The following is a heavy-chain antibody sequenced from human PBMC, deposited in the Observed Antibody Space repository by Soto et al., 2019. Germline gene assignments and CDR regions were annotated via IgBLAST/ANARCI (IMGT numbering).Heavy chain of an antibody. CDR1: GGSISSGGYS. D-gene: IGHD3-22*01. V-gene: IGHV4-30-2*01. CDR2: IYHSGST. Sequence: QLQLQESGSGLVKPSQTLSLTCAVSGGSISSGGYSWSWIRQPPGKGLEWIGYIYHSGSTYYNPSLKSRVTISVDRSKNQFSLKLSSVTAADTAVYYCARATHYYDSSGYYLARFDPWGQGTLVTVSS. J-gene: IGHJ5*02. CDR3: ARATHYYDSSGYYLARFDP.